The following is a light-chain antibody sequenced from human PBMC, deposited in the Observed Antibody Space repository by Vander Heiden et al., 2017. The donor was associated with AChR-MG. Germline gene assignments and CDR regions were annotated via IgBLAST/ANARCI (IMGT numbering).Light chain of an antibody. V-gene: IGKV3-20*01. CDR1: QSVSSSY. J-gene: IGKJ1*01. CDR3: QQYGSSPRT. Sequence: EIVLTQSPGTLSLSPGERATLSCRASQSVSSSYLGWYQQKPGRAPRLLIYGASSRATGIPDRFSGSGSGTDFTLTISRLEPEDFAVYYCQQYGSSPRTFGQGTKVEIK. CDR2: GAS.